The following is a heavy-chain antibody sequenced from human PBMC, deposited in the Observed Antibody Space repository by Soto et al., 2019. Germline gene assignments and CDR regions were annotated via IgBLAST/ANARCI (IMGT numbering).Heavy chain of an antibody. V-gene: IGHV1-2*02. CDR3: ARDGPGAGNDDFDD. J-gene: IGHJ4*02. D-gene: IGHD6-13*01. Sequence: QVQLVQSGADVKKPGDSMRVSCKASAYTFTGYYIHWVRQAPGQGLEWMGWMNPKNSDTGYAPQFQGRVTMTRDTSINTAYMDLRRLTSDDTAIYYCARDGPGAGNDDFDDWGQGALVTVSS. CDR2: MNPKNSDT. CDR1: AYTFTGYY.